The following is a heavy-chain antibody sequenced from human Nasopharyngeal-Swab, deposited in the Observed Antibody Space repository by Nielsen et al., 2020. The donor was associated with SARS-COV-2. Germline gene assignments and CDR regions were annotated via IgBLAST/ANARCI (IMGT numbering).Heavy chain of an antibody. V-gene: IGHV1-8*01. Sequence: WVRRAPGQGLEWMGWMNPNSGNTGYAQKFQGRVTMSRDTSISTAYMELNSLTPEDTAVYYCARKGASDYWGQGTLVTVSS. J-gene: IGHJ4*02. D-gene: IGHD3-16*01. CDR2: MNPNSGNT. CDR3: ARKGASDY.